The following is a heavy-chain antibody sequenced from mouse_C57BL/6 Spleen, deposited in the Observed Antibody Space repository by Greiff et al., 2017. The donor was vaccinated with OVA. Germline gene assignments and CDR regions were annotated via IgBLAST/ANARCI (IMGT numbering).Heavy chain of an antibody. CDR1: GYTFTDYE. CDR2: IDPETGGT. CDR3: TRGGIITTHFDY. V-gene: IGHV1-15*01. J-gene: IGHJ2*01. D-gene: IGHD1-1*01. Sequence: VKLMESGAELVRPGASVTLSCKASGYTFTDYEMHWVKQTPVHGLEWIGAIDPETGGTAYNQKFKGKAILTADKSSSTAYMELRSLTSEDSAVYYCTRGGIITTHFDYWGQGTTLTVSS.